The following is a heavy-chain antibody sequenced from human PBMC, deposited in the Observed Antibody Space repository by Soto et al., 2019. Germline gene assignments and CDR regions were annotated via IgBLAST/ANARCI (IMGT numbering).Heavy chain of an antibody. CDR2: IYSGGST. J-gene: IGHJ6*02. V-gene: IGHV3-66*01. CDR3: ARVGYCSSTSCGPGSYYYCGMDV. D-gene: IGHD2-2*01. Sequence: QLGGSVRLSCAASGFTFSCNYMRWVRQAPGKGLEWVSVIYSGGSTYYADSVKGRFTISRDNSKNTLYLQMNSLRAEDTAVYYCARVGYCSSTSCGPGSYYYCGMDVWGQGTTVTVSS. CDR1: GFTFSCNY.